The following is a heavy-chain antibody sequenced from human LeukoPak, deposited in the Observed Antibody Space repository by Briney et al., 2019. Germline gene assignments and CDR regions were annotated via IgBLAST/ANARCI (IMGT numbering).Heavy chain of an antibody. V-gene: IGHV3-11*06. Sequence: GGSLRLSCSASGFTFSDYYMTWIRQAPGKGLEWISNISPTSSYTNHAAAVKGRFIISRGNAKNSLSLQMNSLSAEDTAVYYCARGSFSGTAPFDYWGQGTLVTVSS. J-gene: IGHJ4*02. D-gene: IGHD1-1*01. CDR3: ARGSFSGTAPFDY. CDR2: ISPTSSYT. CDR1: GFTFSDYY.